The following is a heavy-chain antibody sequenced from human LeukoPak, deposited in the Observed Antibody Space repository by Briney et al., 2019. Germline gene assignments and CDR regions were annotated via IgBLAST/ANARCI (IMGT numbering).Heavy chain of an antibody. V-gene: IGHV1-24*01. D-gene: IGHD2-2*01. CDR3: ATFDCSSTSCYGENWFDP. CDR1: GYTLTELS. J-gene: IGHJ5*02. Sequence: ASVKVSCKVSGYTLTELSMHWVRQAPGKGLEWMGGFDPEDGETIYAQKIQGRVTMTKDTSTDTAYMELSSLRSEDTAVYYCATFDCSSTSCYGENWFDPWGQGTLVTVSS. CDR2: FDPEDGET.